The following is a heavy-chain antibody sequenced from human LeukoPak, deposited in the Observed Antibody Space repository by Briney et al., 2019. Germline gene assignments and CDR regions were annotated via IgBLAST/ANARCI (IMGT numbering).Heavy chain of an antibody. CDR3: AKARGWEPRRAFDI. CDR2: ISGSGGST. V-gene: IGHV3-23*01. J-gene: IGHJ3*02. D-gene: IGHD1-26*01. CDR1: GFPFSDYV. Sequence: PGGSLRLSCAASGFPFSDYVMIWVRQAPGKGLEWVSAISGSGGSTYYADSVKGRFTISRDNSKNTLYLQMNSLRAEDTAVYYCAKARGWEPRRAFDIWGQGTMVTVSS.